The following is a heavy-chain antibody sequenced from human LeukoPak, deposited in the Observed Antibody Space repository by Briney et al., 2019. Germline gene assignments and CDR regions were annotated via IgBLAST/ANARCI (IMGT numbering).Heavy chain of an antibody. Sequence: GGSLRLSCAASGFTFSSNAMHWVRQAPGKGLEWVAVISYDGTNKYYADSVKGRFTISRDTSKNTLYPQMNSLRVEDTALYYCARDSATVTLLPDYWGQGTLVTVSS. V-gene: IGHV3-30-3*01. CDR2: ISYDGTNK. D-gene: IGHD4-17*01. CDR1: GFTFSSNA. CDR3: ARDSATVTLLPDY. J-gene: IGHJ4*02.